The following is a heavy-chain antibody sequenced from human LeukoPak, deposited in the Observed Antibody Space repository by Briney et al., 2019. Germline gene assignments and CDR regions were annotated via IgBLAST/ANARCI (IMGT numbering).Heavy chain of an antibody. D-gene: IGHD2-2*03. Sequence: SETLSLTCTVSGGSISSSSYYWGWIRQPPGKGLERIGSIYYSGSTYYNPSLKSRVTISVDTSKNQFSLKLSSVTAADTAVYYCARVLVIVVVPAAIDYYYYMDVWGKGTTVTVSS. V-gene: IGHV4-39*07. CDR1: GGSISSSSYY. CDR3: ARVLVIVVVPAAIDYYYYMDV. CDR2: IYYSGST. J-gene: IGHJ6*03.